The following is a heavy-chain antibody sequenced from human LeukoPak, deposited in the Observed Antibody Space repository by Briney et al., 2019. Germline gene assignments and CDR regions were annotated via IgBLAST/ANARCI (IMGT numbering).Heavy chain of an antibody. CDR3: ARDLADYGDYDAFDI. V-gene: IGHV3-21*01. Sequence: GGSLRLSCAASGFTFSSYSMNWVRQAPGKGLEWVSSISSSSSYIYYADSVKGRFTISRDNAKNSLYLQMNSLRAEDTAVYYCARDLADYGDYDAFDIWGQGTMVTVSS. J-gene: IGHJ3*02. CDR2: ISSSSSYI. D-gene: IGHD4-17*01. CDR1: GFTFSSYS.